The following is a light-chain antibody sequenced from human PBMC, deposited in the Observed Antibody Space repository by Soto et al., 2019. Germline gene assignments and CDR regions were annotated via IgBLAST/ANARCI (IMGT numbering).Light chain of an antibody. CDR3: GSYTTSSTYV. J-gene: IGLJ1*01. Sequence: QSVLTQPASVSGSPGLSITISCTGTSSDVGAYNFVSWYQQHPDEAPKLMIFDVSNRPSGVSNRFSGSKSGNTASLTISGLQSEDEAEYYCGSYTTSSTYVFGTGTKVTVL. CDR2: DVS. V-gene: IGLV2-14*03. CDR1: SSDVGAYNF.